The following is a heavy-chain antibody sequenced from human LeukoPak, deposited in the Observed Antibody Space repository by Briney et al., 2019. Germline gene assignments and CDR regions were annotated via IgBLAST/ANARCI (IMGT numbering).Heavy chain of an antibody. CDR2: ISSSSSYI. J-gene: IGHJ4*02. CDR3: ARGALAYCSSTSCYYFDY. Sequence: GGSLRLSCAASGFTFSSYSMNWVRQAPGKGLEWVSSISSSSSYIYYADSVKGRFTISRDNAKNSLYLQMNGLRAEDTAVYYCARGALAYCSSTSCYYFDYWGQGTLVTVSS. D-gene: IGHD2-2*01. V-gene: IGHV3-21*01. CDR1: GFTFSSYS.